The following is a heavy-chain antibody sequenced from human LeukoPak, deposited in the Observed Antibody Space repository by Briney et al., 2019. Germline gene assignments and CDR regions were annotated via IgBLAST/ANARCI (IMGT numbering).Heavy chain of an antibody. CDR2: IIPMLGTV. Sequence: ASVKVSCKASGGTFSSYAISWVRQAPGQGLEWMGRIIPMLGTVNYAQKFQGRVTIIADKFTSTAYMELSSLRSEDTAMYYCARRGDYYDSSGYDYWGQGTLVTVSS. J-gene: IGHJ4*02. V-gene: IGHV1-69*04. CDR1: GGTFSSYA. CDR3: ARRGDYYDSSGYDY. D-gene: IGHD3-22*01.